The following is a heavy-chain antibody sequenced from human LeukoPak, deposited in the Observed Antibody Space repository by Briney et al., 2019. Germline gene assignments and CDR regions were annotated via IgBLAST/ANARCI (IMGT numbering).Heavy chain of an antibody. CDR2: IYPADSDT. D-gene: IGHD5-24*01. Sequence: GESLKISCKGSRYSFTNYWIGWVRQMPGKGLEWMGIIYPADSDTRYSPSFQGQVTISVDKSITTAYLRWSSLKASDTAMYYCARQGDGYINNYFDPWGQGTLVTVSS. V-gene: IGHV5-51*01. CDR1: RYSFTNYW. CDR3: ARQGDGYINNYFDP. J-gene: IGHJ5*02.